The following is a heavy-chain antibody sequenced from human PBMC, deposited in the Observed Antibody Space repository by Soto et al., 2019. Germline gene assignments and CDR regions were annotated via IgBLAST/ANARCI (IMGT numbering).Heavy chain of an antibody. V-gene: IGHV1-69*14. CDR1: GGTFSSNS. CDR2: VIPMLNTA. Sequence: QVQLVQSGAEVKKPGSSVKVSCKASGGTFSSNSISWVRQAPGQGLEWMGGVIPMLNTAQYARKFQGRVTIAADKSTNTAHMELISLTSEDTAVYYCARDRGLLVHDNWGQGTRVTVAS. CDR3: ARDRGLLVHDN. D-gene: IGHD3-3*02. J-gene: IGHJ4*02.